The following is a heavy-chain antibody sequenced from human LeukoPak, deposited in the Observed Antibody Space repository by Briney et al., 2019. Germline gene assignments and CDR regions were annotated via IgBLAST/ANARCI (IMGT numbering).Heavy chain of an antibody. CDR2: IYHSGST. CDR3: ARVVITYYFDY. V-gene: IGHV4-38-2*02. CDR1: GYSISSGYY. Sequence: SETLSLTCTVSGYSISSGYYWGWIRQPPGKGLEWIGSIYHSGSTYYNPSLKSRVTISVDTSKNQFSLKLSSVTAADTAVYYCARVVITYYFDYWGQGTLVTVSP. J-gene: IGHJ4*02. D-gene: IGHD3-22*01.